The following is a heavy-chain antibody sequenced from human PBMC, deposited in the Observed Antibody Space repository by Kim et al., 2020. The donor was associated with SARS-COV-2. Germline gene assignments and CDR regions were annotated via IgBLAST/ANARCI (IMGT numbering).Heavy chain of an antibody. Sequence: GGSLRLSCAASGFTFSSYSMNWVRQAPGKGLEWVSYISSSSSTIYYADSVKGRFTISRDNAKNSLYLQMNSLRDEDTAVYYCARSHRTIVVTARYFDYWGAGTLVSVSS. CDR2: ISSSSSTI. D-gene: IGHD2-15*01. J-gene: IGHJ4*02. V-gene: IGHV3-48*02. CDR1: GFTFSSYS. CDR3: ARSHRTIVVTARYFDY.